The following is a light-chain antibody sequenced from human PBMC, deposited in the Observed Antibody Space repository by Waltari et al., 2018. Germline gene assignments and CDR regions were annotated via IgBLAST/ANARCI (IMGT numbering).Light chain of an antibody. CDR2: SNN. CDR1: SSNIGGKT. Sequence: QSVLTKPPSASGTPGQRVTIACSGSSSNIGGKTVNWYQQLPGTAPKLLIYSNNQRPSGVPDRFSGSKSGTSASLAISGLQSEDEADYYCAAGDDSLNGPVFGGGTKLTVL. V-gene: IGLV1-44*01. J-gene: IGLJ3*02. CDR3: AAGDDSLNGPV.